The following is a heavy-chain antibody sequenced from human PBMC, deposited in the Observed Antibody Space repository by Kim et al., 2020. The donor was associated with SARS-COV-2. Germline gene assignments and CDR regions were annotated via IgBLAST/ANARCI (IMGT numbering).Heavy chain of an antibody. V-gene: IGHV3-23*01. Sequence: DAVKGRFTSPRDNAKSTLYLQMNSLRAEDTAVYYCAKDLRTTVTTILGYWGQGTLVTVSS. D-gene: IGHD4-4*01. J-gene: IGHJ4*02. CDR3: AKDLRTTVTTILGY.